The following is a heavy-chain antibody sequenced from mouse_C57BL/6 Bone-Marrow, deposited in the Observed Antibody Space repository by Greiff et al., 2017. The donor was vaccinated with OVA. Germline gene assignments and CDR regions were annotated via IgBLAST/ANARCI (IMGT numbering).Heavy chain of an antibody. D-gene: IGHD2-4*01. CDR3: ARGRLRRYAMDY. CDR1: GYSITSGYY. V-gene: IGHV3-6*01. J-gene: IGHJ4*01. Sequence: EVQVVESGPGLVKPSQSLSLTCSVTGYSITSGYYWNWIRQFPGNKLEWMGYISYDGSNNYNPSLKNRISITRDTSKNPFFLKLNSVTTEDTATYYCARGRLRRYAMDYWGQGTSVTVSS. CDR2: ISYDGSN.